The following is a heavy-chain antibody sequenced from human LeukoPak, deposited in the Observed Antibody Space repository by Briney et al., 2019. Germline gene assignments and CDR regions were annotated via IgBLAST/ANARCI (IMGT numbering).Heavy chain of an antibody. CDR2: IYYTGTT. CDR3: ATAYDIDV. CDR1: GGSISNYY. V-gene: IGHV4-59*01. Sequence: SETLSLTCTVSGGSISNYYWSWIRQPPGKALEWIGYIYYTGTTKYNPSLKSRATISLDTSKNQFSLKLTSVTAADISFFKQATAYDIDVWGQGTTVTVSS. D-gene: IGHD3-3*01. J-gene: IGHJ6*02.